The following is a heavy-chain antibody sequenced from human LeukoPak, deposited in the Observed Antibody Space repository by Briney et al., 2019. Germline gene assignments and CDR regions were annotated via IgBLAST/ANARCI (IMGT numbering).Heavy chain of an antibody. D-gene: IGHD4-17*01. J-gene: IGHJ5*02. Sequence: SETLSLTCTVSGGSISSSSYYWGWIRQPPGKGLEWIGSIYYSGSTYYNPSLKSRVTISVDTSKNQFSLKLSAVTAADTAVYYYARHGDHDYGDYGSSNWFDPWGQGTLVTVSS. CDR3: ARHGDHDYGDYGSSNWFDP. CDR2: IYYSGST. CDR1: GGSISSSSYY. V-gene: IGHV4-39*01.